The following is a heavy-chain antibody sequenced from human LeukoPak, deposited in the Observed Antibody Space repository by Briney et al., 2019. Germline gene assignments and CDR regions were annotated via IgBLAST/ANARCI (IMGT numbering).Heavy chain of an antibody. V-gene: IGHV4-39*01. D-gene: IGHD3-22*01. CDR2: IFYTGNT. CDR1: GGSILDSTYY. J-gene: IGHJ5*02. Sequence: SETLSLTCTVSGGSILDSTYYWAWIRQPPGKGLEWIAAIFYTGNTHYNPSLKSRVTMSVDTVKNQFSLNLNSVTAADTAVYYCARQSSGYYYGWFDPWGQGTLVTVSS. CDR3: ARQSSGYYYGWFDP.